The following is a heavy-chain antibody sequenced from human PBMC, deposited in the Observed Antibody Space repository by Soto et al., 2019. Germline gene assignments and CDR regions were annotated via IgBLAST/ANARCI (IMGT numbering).Heavy chain of an antibody. D-gene: IGHD3-10*01. CDR2: IYPGDSDT. J-gene: IGHJ5*02. CDR1: GYSFTSYW. Sequence: PGESLKISCKGSGYSFTSYWIGWVRQMPGKGLEWMGIIYPGDSDTRYSPSFQGQVTISADKSISTAYLQWSSLKASDTAMYYCARRLLWFGGTSGGWFDPWGQGTLVTVSS. CDR3: ARRLLWFGGTSGGWFDP. V-gene: IGHV5-51*01.